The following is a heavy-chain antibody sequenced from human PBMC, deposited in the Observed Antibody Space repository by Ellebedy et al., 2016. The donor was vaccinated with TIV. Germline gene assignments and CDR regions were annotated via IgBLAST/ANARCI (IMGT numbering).Heavy chain of an antibody. CDR1: GGTFSSYA. J-gene: IGHJ6*02. D-gene: IGHD6-13*01. Sequence: ASVKVSCKASGGTFSSYAISWVRQAPGQGLEWMGGIIPIFGTANYAQKFQGRVTITAGESTSPAYMELSSLRSEDTAVYYCARERSCLEENSSSWYCGGMDVWGQGTTVTVSS. V-gene: IGHV1-69*13. CDR3: ARERSCLEENSSSWYCGGMDV. CDR2: IIPIFGTA.